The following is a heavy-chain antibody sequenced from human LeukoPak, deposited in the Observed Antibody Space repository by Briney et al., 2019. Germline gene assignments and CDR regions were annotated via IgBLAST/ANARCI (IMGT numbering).Heavy chain of an antibody. V-gene: IGHV4-34*01. CDR2: INHSGST. CDR1: GGSFSGYY. Sequence: SETLSLTCAVYGGSFSGYYWSWIRQPPRKRLEWIGEINHSGSTNYNPSLKSRVTISVDTSKNQFSLKLSSVTAADTAVYYCARGHVVVLPAAMRVEGWFDPWGQGTLVTVSS. CDR3: ARGHVVVLPAAMRVEGWFDP. J-gene: IGHJ5*02. D-gene: IGHD2-2*01.